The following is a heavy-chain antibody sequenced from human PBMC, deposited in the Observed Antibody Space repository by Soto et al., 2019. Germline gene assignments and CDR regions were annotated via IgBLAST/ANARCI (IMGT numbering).Heavy chain of an antibody. D-gene: IGHD5-18*01. CDR2: IYWDDDK. CDR3: AHRGYSYGWGQYYYYGMDV. J-gene: IGHJ6*02. Sequence: QITLKESGPTLVKPTQTLTLTCTFSGFSLSTSGVGVGWIRQPPGKALEWLALIYWDDDKRYSPSLKSRLPITKDTSKNQVVHTMTNMDPVDTATYYCAHRGYSYGWGQYYYYGMDVWGQGTTVTVSS. V-gene: IGHV2-5*02. CDR1: GFSLSTSGVG.